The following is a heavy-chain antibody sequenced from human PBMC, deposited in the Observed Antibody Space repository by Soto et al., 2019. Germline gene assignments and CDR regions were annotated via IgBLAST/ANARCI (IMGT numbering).Heavy chain of an antibody. CDR2: IIPIFGTA. CDR1: GGTFSSYA. Sequence: SVKVSCKASGGTFSSYAISWVRQAPGKGLEWMGGIIPIFGTANYAQKFQGRVTITADESTSTAYMEVSSLRSEDTAVYYCARRYCSSTSCYKGWFDPWGQGTLVTVSS. V-gene: IGHV1-69*13. CDR3: ARRYCSSTSCYKGWFDP. D-gene: IGHD2-2*02. J-gene: IGHJ5*02.